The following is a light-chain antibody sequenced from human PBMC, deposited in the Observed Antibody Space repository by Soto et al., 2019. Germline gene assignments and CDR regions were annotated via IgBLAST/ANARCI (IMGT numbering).Light chain of an antibody. CDR2: EVN. CDR3: RSHTKVITRV. CDR1: SSDVGDFHY. J-gene: IGLJ1*01. Sequence: QSALTQPASVSGSPGQSITISCTGTSSDVGDFHYVSWYQQHPGKAPKLMMYEVNNRPSGISHRFSGSKSANPASLTISGLQAEDEADYYCRSHTKVITRVFGPGTKLTVL. V-gene: IGLV2-14*01.